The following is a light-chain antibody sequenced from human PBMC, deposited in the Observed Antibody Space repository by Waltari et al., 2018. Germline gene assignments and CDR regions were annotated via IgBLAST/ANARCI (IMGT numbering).Light chain of an antibody. CDR2: KVS. CDR1: QSRLHSNGNTY. Sequence: DIVMTKTQLSFPVTPGEPASISWRSRQSRLHSNGNTYLHWYMQKPGQYPRLLIYKVSNRESGVPDRFSGSGSGTDFTLKISRVEPEDVGIYYCMQSTKDPRTFGQGTKVEIK. CDR3: MQSTKDPRT. J-gene: IGKJ1*01. V-gene: IGKV2D-29*02.